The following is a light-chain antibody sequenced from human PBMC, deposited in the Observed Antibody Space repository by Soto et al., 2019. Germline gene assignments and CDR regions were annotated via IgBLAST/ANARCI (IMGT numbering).Light chain of an antibody. CDR2: GAS. V-gene: IGKV3-20*01. CDR3: QQYGSSPLFT. Sequence: EIVLTQSPGTLSLPPGERATLSCRASQSVSSSYLAWYQQKPGQAPRLLIYGASSRATGIPDRFSGSGSGTDLPLTISRLEPEDFAVYYCQQYGSSPLFTFGPGTKVDIK. CDR1: QSVSSSY. J-gene: IGKJ3*01.